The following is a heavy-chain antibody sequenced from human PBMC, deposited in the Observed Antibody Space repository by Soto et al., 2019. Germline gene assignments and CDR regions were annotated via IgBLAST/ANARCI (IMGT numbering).Heavy chain of an antibody. V-gene: IGHV4-30-2*01. J-gene: IGHJ4*02. CDR3: ARGGNYYDSSGNLDY. D-gene: IGHD3-22*01. Sequence: SETLSLTCAVSGGSISSGGYSWSWIRQPPGKGLEWIGYIYHSGSTYYNPYLKSRITISVDRSKNQFSLKLSSVTAADMAVYYCARGGNYYDSSGNLDYWGQGTLVTVSS. CDR2: IYHSGST. CDR1: GGSISSGGYS.